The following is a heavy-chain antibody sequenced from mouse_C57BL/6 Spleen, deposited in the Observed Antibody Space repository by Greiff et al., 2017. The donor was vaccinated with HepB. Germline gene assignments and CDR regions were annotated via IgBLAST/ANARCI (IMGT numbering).Heavy chain of an antibody. Sequence: VQGVESGPGLVQPSQSLSITCTVSGFSLTSYGVHWVRQSPGKGLEWLGVIWSGGSTDYNAAFISRLSISKDNSKSQVFFKMNSLQADDTAIYYCASYYPGFAYWGQGTLVTVSA. CDR3: ASYYPGFAY. D-gene: IGHD2-1*01. J-gene: IGHJ3*01. V-gene: IGHV2-2*01. CDR1: GFSLTSYG. CDR2: IWSGGST.